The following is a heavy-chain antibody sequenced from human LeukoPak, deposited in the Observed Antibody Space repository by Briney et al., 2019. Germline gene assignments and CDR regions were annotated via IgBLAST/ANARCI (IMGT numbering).Heavy chain of an antibody. CDR1: GFTFSSYA. CDR2: ISGSGATT. J-gene: IGHJ3*02. V-gene: IGHV3-23*01. Sequence: GGSLRLSCAASGFTFSSYAMRWVRQAPGKGLEWVSGISGSGATTYYTDSVKGGFTISRDNSKNTLYLQMNSLRAEDTAVYYCAKTRWSGFDAFDIWGQGTLVTVSS. CDR3: AKTRWSGFDAFDI. D-gene: IGHD2-15*01.